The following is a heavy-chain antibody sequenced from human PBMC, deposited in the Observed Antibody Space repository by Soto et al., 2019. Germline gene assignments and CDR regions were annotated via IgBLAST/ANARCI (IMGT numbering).Heavy chain of an antibody. J-gene: IGHJ4*02. Sequence: AGGALRLPRAAPGFAPPLASITRGRPAPGKGLEWVSSISSDSGTIYHADSVRGRFTISRDNSKNSLYLQMNSLRAEDTALYYCVRDQDTYGQAVFDSWGQGPLVTVSS. V-gene: IGHV3-48*04. CDR1: GFAPPLAS. CDR3: VRDQDTYGQAVFDS. CDR2: ISSDSGTI. D-gene: IGHD2-15*01.